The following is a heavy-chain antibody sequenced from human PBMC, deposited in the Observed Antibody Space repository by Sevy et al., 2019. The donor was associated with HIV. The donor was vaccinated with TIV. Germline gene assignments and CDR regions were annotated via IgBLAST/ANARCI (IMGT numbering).Heavy chain of an antibody. V-gene: IGHV5-51*01. D-gene: IGHD3-10*01. CDR3: ATGRNYYGSGSWDAFDI. Sequence: GESLKISCKGSGYSFTSYWIGWVRQMPGKGLEWIGIIYPGDSDTRYSPSFQAQVTISADKSISTAYLQWSSLKASDTAMYYCATGRNYYGSGSWDAFDIWGQGTMVTVSS. CDR1: GYSFTSYW. CDR2: IYPGDSDT. J-gene: IGHJ3*02.